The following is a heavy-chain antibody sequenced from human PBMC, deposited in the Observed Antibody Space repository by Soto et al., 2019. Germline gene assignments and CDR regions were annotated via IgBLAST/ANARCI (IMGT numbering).Heavy chain of an antibody. CDR3: ADVPAANGN. CDR1: GGSISSSRYY. D-gene: IGHD2-15*01. CDR2: IYYRGST. V-gene: IGHV4-39*01. J-gene: IGHJ4*02. Sequence: QLQLQESGPGLVKPSETLSLTCTVSGGSISSSRYYWGWIRQPPGKGLAWIGSIYYRGSTYYNPFLKSRVTITGDTSKNQFSLRLSSVTAADTAVYYCADVPAANGNWGQGTLVTVSS.